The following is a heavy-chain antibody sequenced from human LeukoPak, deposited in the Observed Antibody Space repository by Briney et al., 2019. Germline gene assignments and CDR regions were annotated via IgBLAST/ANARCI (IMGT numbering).Heavy chain of an antibody. CDR3: AKAGYSYGYGGNYFDY. CDR1: GFIFSSYA. J-gene: IGHJ4*02. CDR2: ISGSGTTT. D-gene: IGHD5-18*01. V-gene: IGHV3-23*01. Sequence: GGSLRLSCAASGFIFSSYAMTWVRQAPGRGLEWLSTISGSGTTTYYVDSVKGRFTVSRDNSKNTLYLQMSSLRAEDTAVYYCAKAGYSYGYGGNYFDYWGRGTLVTVSS.